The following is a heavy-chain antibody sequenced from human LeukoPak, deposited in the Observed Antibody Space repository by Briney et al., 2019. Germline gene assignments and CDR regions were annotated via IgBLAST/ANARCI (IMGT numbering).Heavy chain of an antibody. V-gene: IGHV3-7*01. Sequence: PGGSLRLSCAASGFTFSSYWMSWVRQAPGKGLEWVATIQLEGGEKHYVDSVKGRFTISRDNSKNTLYLQMNSLRAEDTAVYYCARDFLELSDAFDIWGQGTMVTVSS. J-gene: IGHJ3*02. CDR2: IQLEGGEK. CDR3: ARDFLELSDAFDI. CDR1: GFTFSSYW. D-gene: IGHD3-3*01.